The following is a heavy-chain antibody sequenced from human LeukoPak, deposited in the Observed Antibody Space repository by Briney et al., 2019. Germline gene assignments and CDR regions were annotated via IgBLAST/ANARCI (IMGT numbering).Heavy chain of an antibody. CDR1: GFTVSNNY. D-gene: IGHD5-18*01. CDR2: IKQDGSEK. V-gene: IGHV3-7*03. Sequence: GGSLRLSCAASGFTVSNNYMSWVRQAPGKGLEWVANIKQDGSEKYYVDSVKGRFTISRDNAKNSLYLQMNSLRAEDTAVYYCARGRDTVDVWGKGTTVTVSS. J-gene: IGHJ6*04. CDR3: ARGRDTVDV.